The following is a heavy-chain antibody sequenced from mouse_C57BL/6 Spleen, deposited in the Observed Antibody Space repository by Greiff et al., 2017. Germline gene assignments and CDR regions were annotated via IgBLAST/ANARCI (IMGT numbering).Heavy chain of an antibody. Sequence: QVQLQQSGPELVKPGASVKISCKASGYAFSSSWMNWVKQRPGKGLEWIGRIYPGDGYTNYNGKFKGKAILTADKSSSTAYMQLSSLTSEDSAVFLCARRRDMDDWGQGTSVTVSS. J-gene: IGHJ4*01. CDR1: GYAFSSSW. CDR3: ARRRDMDD. CDR2: IYPGDGYT. V-gene: IGHV1-82*01.